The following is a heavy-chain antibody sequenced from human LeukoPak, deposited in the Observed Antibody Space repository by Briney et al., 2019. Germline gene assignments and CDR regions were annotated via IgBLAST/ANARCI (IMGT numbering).Heavy chain of an antibody. Sequence: SETLSLTCTVSGGSLSSNYWSWIRQPAGKGLECIGRIYISGNTNYNPSLTSRVTMSVDTSKKQFSLKLSSVTAADTAVYYCARDGAGGSSDIWGQGALVTVSS. CDR1: GGSLSSNY. CDR2: IYISGNT. J-gene: IGHJ4*02. D-gene: IGHD3-10*01. V-gene: IGHV4-4*07. CDR3: ARDGAGGSSDI.